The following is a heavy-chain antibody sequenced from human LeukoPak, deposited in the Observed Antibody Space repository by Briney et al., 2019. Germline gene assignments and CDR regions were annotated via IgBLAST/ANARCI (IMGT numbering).Heavy chain of an antibody. D-gene: IGHD1-1*01. V-gene: IGHV4-34*01. CDR2: INHSGST. CDR1: GGSFSGYY. CDR3: ARGTSKRAAPGWDWFYP. J-gene: IGHJ5*02. Sequence: SETLSLTCAGYGGSFSGYYWRWIRQPPGKGLEWIGEINHSGSTNYNPSLKSRVTISVDTSKNQFSLKLRSVTAADTAVYYCARGTSKRAAPGWDWFYPWGHGTLVTVSS.